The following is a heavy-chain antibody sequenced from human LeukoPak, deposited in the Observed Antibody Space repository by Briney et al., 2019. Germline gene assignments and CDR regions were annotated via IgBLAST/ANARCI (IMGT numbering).Heavy chain of an antibody. J-gene: IGHJ5*02. Sequence: GGSLRLSCAASGFTFSSYAMSWVRQAPGKGLEWVSAISGSGGSTYYADSVKGRFTISRDNSKNTLYLQMNSLRAEDTAVYYCARKDYDILTGYYNRFDPWGQGTLVTVSS. CDR1: GFTFSSYA. CDR3: ARKDYDILTGYYNRFDP. CDR2: ISGSGGST. D-gene: IGHD3-9*01. V-gene: IGHV3-23*01.